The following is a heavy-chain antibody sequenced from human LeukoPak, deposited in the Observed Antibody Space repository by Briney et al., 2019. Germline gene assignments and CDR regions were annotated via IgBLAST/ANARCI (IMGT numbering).Heavy chain of an antibody. V-gene: IGHV3-9*01. D-gene: IGHD2-15*01. J-gene: IGHJ4*02. Sequence: GRSLRLSGAASGFIFDNYDIHWVRQAPGKGLEWVSGIRWNSGNIGYADSVKGRFTISRDNAKNSLYLQMSSLRAEDTAMYHCTRGLLDYWGQGTLVTVSS. CDR3: TRGLLDY. CDR2: IRWNSGNI. CDR1: GFIFDNYD.